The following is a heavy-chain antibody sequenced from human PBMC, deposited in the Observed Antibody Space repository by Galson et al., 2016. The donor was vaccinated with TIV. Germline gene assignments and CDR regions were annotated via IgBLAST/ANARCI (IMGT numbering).Heavy chain of an antibody. J-gene: IGHJ3*02. CDR2: IYWDDDK. V-gene: IGHV2-5*02. Sequence: PALVKPTQTLTLTCTFSGFSLSTSGVAVGWIRQPPGKALEWLAPIYWDDDKRYRPSLKSRLTIPKDTPKNQVLLTVTDLDTEDTATYHCAYRRSVASAVLDAFDIWGPGTVVTVSS. D-gene: IGHD2-2*01. CDR3: AYRRSVASAVLDAFDI. CDR1: GFSLSTSGVA.